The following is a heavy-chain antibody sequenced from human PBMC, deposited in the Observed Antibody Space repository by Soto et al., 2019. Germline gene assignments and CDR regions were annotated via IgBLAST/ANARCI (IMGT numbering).Heavy chain of an antibody. CDR1: GFTFSLYP. CDR2: ISAGGDST. V-gene: IGHV3-23*01. Sequence: EVKVLESGGGLVQPGGSLRLSCATSGFTFSLYPMNWVRQAPGKGLEWVSGISAGGDSTYYADSVKGRFTIFIDNSKNSVYLQMNSLRVEDTAVYYCARRVWGQGTLVTVSS. CDR3: ARRV. J-gene: IGHJ4*02.